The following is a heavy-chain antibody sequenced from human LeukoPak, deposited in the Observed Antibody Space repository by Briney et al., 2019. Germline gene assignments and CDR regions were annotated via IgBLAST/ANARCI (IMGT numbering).Heavy chain of an antibody. CDR2: VNPKSGGT. V-gene: IGHV1-2*02. CDR1: VYTFTGHY. Sequence: GASVKVSCKASVYTFTGHYIHWVRQAPGQGLEWVGWVNPKSGGTNYAQKFLDRVTMTTDMSISTAYMKLIRLRSRDTAVYFSARGSSKYVFGYYMDVWGKGTSIIVSS. D-gene: IGHD4-11*01. CDR3: ARGSSKYVFGYYMDV. J-gene: IGHJ6*03.